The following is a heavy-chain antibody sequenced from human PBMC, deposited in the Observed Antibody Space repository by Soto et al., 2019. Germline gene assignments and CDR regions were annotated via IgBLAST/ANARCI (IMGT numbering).Heavy chain of an antibody. CDR1: GGSISSSSYY. J-gene: IGHJ4*02. Sequence: ASETLSLTCSVSGGSISSSSYYWGWIRQTPGKGLEWIGSIYYSGSSYYNPSLKSRVTISVDTSKNQFSLNLSSVTAADTAVYYCARLFCHGGSCYSGDYWGQGTLVTVSS. CDR3: ARLFCHGGSCYSGDY. D-gene: IGHD2-15*01. V-gene: IGHV4-39*01. CDR2: IYYSGSS.